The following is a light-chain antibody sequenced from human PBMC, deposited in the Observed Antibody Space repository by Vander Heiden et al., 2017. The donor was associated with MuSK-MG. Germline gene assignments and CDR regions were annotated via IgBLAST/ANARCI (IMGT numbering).Light chain of an antibody. CDR3: GLDRGSGIDE. J-gene: IGLJ2*01. V-gene: IGLV8-61*01. Sequence: QTVVPQEPSFSVSPGGSVTPTCGLSSGSVSTSDCPSGDQETRGQAPRTLIFSTNTRSSGVPDRFSGAILGNKAALTITGAQADDESDYYCGLDRGSGIDEFGGGTKLTVL. CDR1: SGSVSTSDC. CDR2: STN.